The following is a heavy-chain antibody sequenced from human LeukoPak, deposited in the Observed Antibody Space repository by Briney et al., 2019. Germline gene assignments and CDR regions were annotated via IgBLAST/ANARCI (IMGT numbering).Heavy chain of an antibody. J-gene: IGHJ5*02. CDR2: INAGNGNT. CDR1: GYTFTSYA. V-gene: IGHV1-3*01. CDR3: ARDAFYGDYVSWFDP. D-gene: IGHD4-17*01. Sequence: GESLKISCKASGYTFTSYAMHWVRQAPGQRLEWMGWINAGNGNTKYSRKFQGRVTITRDTSASTAYMELSSLRSEDTAVYYCARDAFYGDYVSWFDPWGQGTLVTVSS.